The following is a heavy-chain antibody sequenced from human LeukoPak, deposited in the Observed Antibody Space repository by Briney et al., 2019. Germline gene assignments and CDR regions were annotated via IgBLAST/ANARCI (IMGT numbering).Heavy chain of an antibody. J-gene: IGHJ6*02. CDR3: ARQPPQYYGMDV. Sequence: SETLSLTCIVSGGSFSNYYWSWIRQPAGKGLEWIGRIYTSGSTNYNPSVKSRVTTSVDTSNNQFSLKLTSVTAADTAVYYCARQPPQYYGMDVWGQGTTVTVSS. CDR1: GGSFSNYY. D-gene: IGHD1-14*01. V-gene: IGHV4-4*07. CDR2: IYTSGST.